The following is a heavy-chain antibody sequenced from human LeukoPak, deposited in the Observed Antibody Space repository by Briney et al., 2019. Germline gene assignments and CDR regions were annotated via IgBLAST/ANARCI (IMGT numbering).Heavy chain of an antibody. CDR3: AGGRPRGYCSGGSCYHNFDY. V-gene: IGHV1-69*06. CDR2: IIPIFGTA. D-gene: IGHD2-15*01. CDR1: GGTFSSYA. Sequence: ASVKVSCKASGGTFSSYAISWVRQAPGQGLEWMGGIIPIFGTANYAQKLQGRVTITADKSTSTAYMEVSSLRSEDTAVYYCAGGRPRGYCSGGSCYHNFDYWGQGTLVTVSS. J-gene: IGHJ4*02.